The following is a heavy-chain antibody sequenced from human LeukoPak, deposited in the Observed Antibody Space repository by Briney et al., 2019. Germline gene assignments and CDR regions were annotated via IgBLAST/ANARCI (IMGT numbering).Heavy chain of an antibody. CDR3: AKSPSGSYRLEHLDY. CDR1: GLTLSAYW. CDR2: INNDGSDT. V-gene: IGHV3-74*03. Sequence: GGSLRLSCAASGLTLSAYWMYWVRQGPGKGPEWVSFINNDGSDTKYADSVKGRFTVSRDNAENTLYLQMNSLRAEDMALYYCAKSPSGSYRLEHLDYWGQGTLVTVSS. J-gene: IGHJ4*02. D-gene: IGHD1-26*01.